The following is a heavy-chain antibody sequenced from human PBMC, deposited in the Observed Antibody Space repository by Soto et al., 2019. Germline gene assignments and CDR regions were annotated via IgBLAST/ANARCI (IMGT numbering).Heavy chain of an antibody. CDR3: AITWWPQANVFDI. J-gene: IGHJ3*02. V-gene: IGHV1-2*04. CDR2: INPNSGGT. Sequence: GASVKVSCKASGYTFTGYYMHWVRQAPGQGLEWMGWINPNSGGTNYAQKFQGWVTMTRDTSISTAYMELSSLRSEDTAVYYCAITWWPQANVFDIWGQGTMVTVSS. CDR1: GYTFTGYY. D-gene: IGHD2-15*01.